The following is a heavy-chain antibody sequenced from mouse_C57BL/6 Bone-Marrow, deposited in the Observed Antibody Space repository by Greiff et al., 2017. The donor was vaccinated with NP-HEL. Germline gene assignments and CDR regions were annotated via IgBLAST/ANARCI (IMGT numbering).Heavy chain of an antibody. CDR3: AREGGLRRRTYAMDY. CDR2: ITYDGSST. Sequence: EVMLVESEGGLVQPGSSMKLSCTTSGFTFSDYYMAWVRQVPEKGLDWVANITYDGSSTYYLDSLKSRFIISRDNAKNILYLQMSSLKSEDTATYYCAREGGLRRRTYAMDYWGQGTSVTVSS. D-gene: IGHD2-4*01. CDR1: GFTFSDYY. J-gene: IGHJ4*01. V-gene: IGHV5-16*01.